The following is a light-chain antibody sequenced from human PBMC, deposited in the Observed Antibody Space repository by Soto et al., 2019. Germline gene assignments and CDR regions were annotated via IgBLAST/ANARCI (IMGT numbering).Light chain of an antibody. CDR3: QQFGNSPT. CDR2: DAS. V-gene: IGKV3D-20*01. Sequence: EMVLTQSPATLSLSPGERVTLSCGASQSLTNNFLAWYQLRPGLAPRLLIFDASTRASGVPDRFSGSGSGTDFTLTISRLEPDDFAVYYWQQFGNSPTFRGETKVEF. J-gene: IGKJ4*01. CDR1: QSLTNNF.